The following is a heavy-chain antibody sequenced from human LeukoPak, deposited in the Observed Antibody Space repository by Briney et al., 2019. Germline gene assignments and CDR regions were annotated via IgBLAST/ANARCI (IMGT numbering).Heavy chain of an antibody. CDR3: ARVPGGLEWADFDY. D-gene: IGHD3-3*01. V-gene: IGHV3-30*03. J-gene: IGHJ4*02. CDR1: GFSFSTYD. CDR2: ISSDGSHK. Sequence: TGRSLRLACAASGFSFSTYDMHWVRQAPGKGLEWVAVISSDGSHKYWADSVKGRFTISRDNSKNSLYLQMYSLRAEDTAVYYCARVPGGLEWADFDYWGQGTLVTVSS.